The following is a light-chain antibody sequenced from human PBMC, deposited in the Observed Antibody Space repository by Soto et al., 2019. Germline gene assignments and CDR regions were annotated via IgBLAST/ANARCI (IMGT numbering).Light chain of an antibody. Sequence: DIQMTQSPSTLSASVGDRVTITCRASQSLRGWLAWYQQRPGKAPKALIYDASTLANGVPSRFNGSGSGTEFTLTFSSLQPDDFASYYCQQYMTYSTFGQGTRLEIK. J-gene: IGKJ5*01. CDR3: QQYMTYST. CDR2: DAS. V-gene: IGKV1-5*01. CDR1: QSLRGW.